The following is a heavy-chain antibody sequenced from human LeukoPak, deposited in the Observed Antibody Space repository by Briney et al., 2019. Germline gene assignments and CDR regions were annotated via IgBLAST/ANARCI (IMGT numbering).Heavy chain of an antibody. Sequence: ASVKVSCKASGYTFTDSYIHWVRQAPGQGLERIGWINPNGGETIYAQKLQGSVTMTRDTSINTAYMELNRLRSDDTAVYFCARTRGHHATMAYFDYWGQGTLVTVSS. D-gene: IGHD3-10*01. J-gene: IGHJ4*02. CDR3: ARTRGHHATMAYFDY. V-gene: IGHV1-2*02. CDR2: INPNGGET. CDR1: GYTFTDSY.